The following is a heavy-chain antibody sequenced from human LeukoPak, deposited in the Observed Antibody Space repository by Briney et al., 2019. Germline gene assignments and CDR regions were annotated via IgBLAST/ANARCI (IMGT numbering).Heavy chain of an antibody. Sequence: GGSLRLSCAASGLTFNAYWMFWVRQAPGKGLVWVSHISTDGTNTNYADSVKGRFTISRDNAKNTLYLQMNSLRAEDTAVYYCARVRVGYYFDYWGQGTLVTVSS. CDR2: ISTDGTNT. V-gene: IGHV3-74*01. CDR3: ARVRVGYYFDY. CDR1: GLTFNAYW. J-gene: IGHJ4*02.